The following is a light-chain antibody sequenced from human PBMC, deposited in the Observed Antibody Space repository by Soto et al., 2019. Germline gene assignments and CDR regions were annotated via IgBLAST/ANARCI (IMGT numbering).Light chain of an antibody. J-gene: IGLJ1*01. CDR2: DVS. Sequence: QLVLTQPASVSGSPGQSITISCTGTSSDIGGYTYVSWYQQHPGKAPKLMIYDVSNRPSGVSDRFSGSKSGNTASLTISGLQAEDEADYYCSSYTGSSTLDVFGTGTKLTVL. V-gene: IGLV2-14*03. CDR1: SSDIGGYTY. CDR3: SSYTGSSTLDV.